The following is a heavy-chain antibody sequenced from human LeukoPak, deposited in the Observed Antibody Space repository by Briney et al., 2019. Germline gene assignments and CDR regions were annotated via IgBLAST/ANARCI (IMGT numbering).Heavy chain of an antibody. CDR3: ARDGSGWHYFDY. J-gene: IGHJ4*02. CDR2: ISSSSSYI. V-gene: IGHV3-21*01. CDR1: GFTFSSYS. D-gene: IGHD6-19*01. Sequence: GGSLRLSCAASGFTFSSYSMNWVRQAPGKGLEWVSSISSSSSYIYYADSVKGRFTISRDNAKNSQYLQMNSLRAEDTAVYYCARDGSGWHYFDYWGQGTLVTVSS.